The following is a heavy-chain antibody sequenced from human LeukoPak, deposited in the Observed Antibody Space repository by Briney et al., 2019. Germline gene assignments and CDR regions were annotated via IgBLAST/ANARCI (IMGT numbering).Heavy chain of an antibody. J-gene: IGHJ2*01. V-gene: IGHV1-18*01. CDR2: ISAYNGNT. CDR3: ATQAQLRYFCRYFDL. Sequence: ASVKVSCKASGYTFTSYGIRWVRQAPGQGIEWMGWISAYNGNTNYTQKFQGRVTMTEDTSTDTAYMELSSLRSEDTAVYYCATQAQLRYFCRYFDLWGRGTLVTVSS. D-gene: IGHD3-9*01. CDR1: GYTFTSYG.